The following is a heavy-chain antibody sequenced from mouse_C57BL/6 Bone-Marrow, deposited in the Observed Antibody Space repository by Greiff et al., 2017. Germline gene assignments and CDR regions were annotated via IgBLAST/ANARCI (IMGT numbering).Heavy chain of an antibody. Sequence: QVQLQQSGAELVRPGTSVKVSCKASGYAFTNYLIEGVKQRPGQGLEWIGVINPGSGGTNYTEKFKGKATLTADKSSSTAYMQLSSLTSEDSAVYFCARSKNWDAWFAYWGQGTLVTVSA. CDR3: ARSKNWDAWFAY. V-gene: IGHV1-54*01. CDR1: GYAFTNYL. CDR2: INPGSGGT. J-gene: IGHJ3*01. D-gene: IGHD4-1*01.